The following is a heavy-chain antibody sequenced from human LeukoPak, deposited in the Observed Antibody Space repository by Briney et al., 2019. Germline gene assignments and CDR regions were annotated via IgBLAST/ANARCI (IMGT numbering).Heavy chain of an antibody. Sequence: ASVKVSCKASGYTFTGYYMHWVRQAPGQGLEWMGWINPNSGGTNYAQKFQGRVTMTRDTSISTAYMELSRLRSDDTAVYYCARGTYYDFWSGPPFDYWGQGTLVTVSS. CDR3: ARGTYYDFWSGPPFDY. CDR2: INPNSGGT. J-gene: IGHJ4*02. D-gene: IGHD3-3*01. CDR1: GYTFTGYY. V-gene: IGHV1-2*02.